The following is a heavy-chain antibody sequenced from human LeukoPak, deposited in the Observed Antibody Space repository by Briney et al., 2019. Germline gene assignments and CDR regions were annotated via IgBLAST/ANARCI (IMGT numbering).Heavy chain of an antibody. CDR2: IKQDGSEK. J-gene: IGHJ6*04. Sequence: GGSLRLSCAASGFTFSTYWMSWVRQAPGKGLEWVANIKQDGSEKYYVDSVEGRFTISRDNAKNSLFLQMNSLRAEDTAVYYCAELGITMIGGVWGKGTTVTISS. V-gene: IGHV3-7*01. D-gene: IGHD3-10*02. CDR3: AELGITMIGGV. CDR1: GFTFSTYW.